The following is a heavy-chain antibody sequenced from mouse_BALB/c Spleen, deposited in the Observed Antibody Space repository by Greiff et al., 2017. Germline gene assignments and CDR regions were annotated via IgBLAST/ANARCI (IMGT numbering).Heavy chain of an antibody. J-gene: IGHJ4*01. CDR3: TREKGYHYYAMDY. CDR1: GYAFTNYL. CDR2: INPGSGGT. D-gene: IGHD2-2*01. V-gene: IGHV1-54*01. Sequence: VQLQQSGAELVRPGTSVKVSCKASGYAFTNYLIEWVKQRPGQGLEWIGVINPGSGGTNFNEKFKSKATLTVDKSSSTAYMQLSSLTSEDSAVYYCTREKGYHYYAMDYWGQGTSVTVSS.